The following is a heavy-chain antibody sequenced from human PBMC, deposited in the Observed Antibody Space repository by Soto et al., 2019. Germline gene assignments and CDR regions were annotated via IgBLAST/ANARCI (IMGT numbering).Heavy chain of an antibody. Sequence: TSETLSLTCTVSGGSISSYYWSWIRQPPGKGLEWIGYIYYSGSTNYNPSLKSRVTISVDTSKNQFSLKLSSVTAADTAVYYCARGGNSIPVDPWGQGTLVTVS. CDR1: GGSISSYY. V-gene: IGHV4-59*01. CDR2: IYYSGST. CDR3: ARGGNSIPVDP. J-gene: IGHJ5*02.